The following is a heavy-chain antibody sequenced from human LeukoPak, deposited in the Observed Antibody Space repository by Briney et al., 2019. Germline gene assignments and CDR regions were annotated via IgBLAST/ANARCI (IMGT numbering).Heavy chain of an antibody. CDR3: ARESYCSGGSCYSGRAFDI. V-gene: IGHV3-74*01. D-gene: IGHD2-15*01. Sequence: GGSLRLSCAASGFTFSSYWMHWVRQAPGKGLVWVSRIKTDGGRTSYADSVKGRFTISRDNAKNTLYLQMNSLRAEDTAVYYCARESYCSGGSCYSGRAFDIWGQGTMVTVSS. CDR1: GFTFSSYW. J-gene: IGHJ3*02. CDR2: IKTDGGRT.